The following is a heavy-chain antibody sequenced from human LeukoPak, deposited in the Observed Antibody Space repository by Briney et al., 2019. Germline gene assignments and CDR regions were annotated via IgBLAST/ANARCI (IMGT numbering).Heavy chain of an antibody. Sequence: GGSLRLSCAASGFTFSSYWMSWVRQAPGKGLEWVANIKQDGSEKYYVDSVKGRFTISRDNAKNSLYLQMNSLRAEDTALYYCAKDMAPGTNGVCFDYWGQGTLVTVSS. V-gene: IGHV3-7*03. CDR2: IKQDGSEK. CDR1: GFTFSSYW. CDR3: AKDMAPGTNGVCFDY. J-gene: IGHJ4*02. D-gene: IGHD2-8*01.